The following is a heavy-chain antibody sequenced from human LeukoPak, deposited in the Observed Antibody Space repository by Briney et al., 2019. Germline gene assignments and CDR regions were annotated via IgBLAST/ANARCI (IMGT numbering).Heavy chain of an antibody. CDR3: ARSLGCYYDIGYMDV. J-gene: IGHJ6*03. CDR1: GGSISRYY. D-gene: IGHD3-22*01. V-gene: IGHV4-59*12. Sequence: SETLSLTCTVSGGSISRYYWSWIRQPPGKGLERIGYIYYSGSTNYNPSLKSRVTMSVDTSKNQFSLKLSSVTAADTAVYYCARSLGCYYDIGYMDVWGKGTTVTVSS. CDR2: IYYSGST.